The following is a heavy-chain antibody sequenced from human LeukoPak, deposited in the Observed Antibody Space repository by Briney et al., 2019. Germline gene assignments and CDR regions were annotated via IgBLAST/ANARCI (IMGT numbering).Heavy chain of an antibody. V-gene: IGHV4-31*03. Sequence: SQTLSLTCTVSGGSISSGDYYWSWIRQHPGKGLDWIGYIYHSESTYYNPSLKSRVTISVDTSKNQFSLKLSSVTAADRAVYYCARGNLPYDNSGAFDIWGQGKMVTVSS. CDR1: GGSISSGDYY. CDR2: IYHSEST. CDR3: ARGNLPYDNSGAFDI. J-gene: IGHJ3*02. D-gene: IGHD3-22*01.